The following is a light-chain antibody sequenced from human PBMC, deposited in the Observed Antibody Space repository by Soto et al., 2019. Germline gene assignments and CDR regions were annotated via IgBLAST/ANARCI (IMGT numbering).Light chain of an antibody. CDR3: CSYAGSNNHVV. CDR2: DLN. CDR1: SSDVSAYDY. V-gene: IGLV2-11*01. J-gene: IGLJ2*01. Sequence: QSALTQPRSVSGSPGQSVTISCTGTSSDVSAYDYVSWYQHRPGKPPKLMIYDLNKRPSGVPDRFSGSKSGNTASLTISGLQAEDEAAYYCCSYAGSNNHVVFGGGTKLTVL.